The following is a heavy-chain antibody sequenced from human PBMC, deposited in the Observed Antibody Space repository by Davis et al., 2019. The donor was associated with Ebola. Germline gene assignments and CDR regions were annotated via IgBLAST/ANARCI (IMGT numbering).Heavy chain of an antibody. CDR3: ARDNSNTHWPYYFDY. Sequence: PGGSLRLSCAASGFTFSSHWMNWVRQAPGKGLGWVANIKQDGSEKYYVDSVKGRFTISRDNAKNSLYLQMNSLRVEDTAVYYCARDNSNTHWPYYFDYWGQGTLVTVSS. CDR2: IKQDGSEK. J-gene: IGHJ4*02. V-gene: IGHV3-7*01. CDR1: GFTFSSHW. D-gene: IGHD2/OR15-2a*01.